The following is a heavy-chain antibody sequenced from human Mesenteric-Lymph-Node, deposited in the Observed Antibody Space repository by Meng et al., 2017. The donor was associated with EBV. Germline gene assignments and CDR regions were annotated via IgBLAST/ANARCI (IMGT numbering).Heavy chain of an antibody. CDR2: IYHSGST. CDR3: ARVGYNYVYYFDF. CDR1: GGSISSSNW. Sequence: QVQLKEAGPVLVKPSGARSLTCAVSGGSISSSNWWSWVRQPPGKGLEWIGEIYHSGSTNYNPSLKSRVIIAVDKSNNQFSLRLSSVTAADTAVYYCARVGYNYVYYFDFWGQGTLVTVSS. J-gene: IGHJ4*02. V-gene: IGHV4-4*02. D-gene: IGHD5-24*01.